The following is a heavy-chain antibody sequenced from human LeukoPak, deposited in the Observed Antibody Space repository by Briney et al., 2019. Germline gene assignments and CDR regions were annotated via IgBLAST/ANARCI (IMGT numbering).Heavy chain of an antibody. D-gene: IGHD3-16*01. Sequence: GGSLRLSCAPSGFTFSNYAMNWARQAPGKGLEWVSGINGSGVITYYSDSVKGRFTISRDNSKNSLYLQMKSLRAEDTAVYYCAKDSSQGGDYLDSWGQGTLVTVSS. CDR1: GFTFSNYA. V-gene: IGHV3-23*01. CDR3: AKDSSQGGDYLDS. CDR2: INGSGVIT. J-gene: IGHJ4*02.